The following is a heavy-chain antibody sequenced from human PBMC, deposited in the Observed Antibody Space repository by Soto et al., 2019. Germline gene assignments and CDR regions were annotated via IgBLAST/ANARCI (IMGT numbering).Heavy chain of an antibody. V-gene: IGHV3-23*01. CDR1: GFTFSSYA. J-gene: IGHJ6*03. Sequence: EVQLLESGGGLVQPGGSLRLSCAASGFTFSSYAMSWVRQAPGKGLEWVSAISGSGGSTYYADSVKGRFTISRDNSKNTLYLKMNSRRAEDTAVYYCALREMGCSGGSCYSLHYCYYYMDVWGKGTTVTVSS. CDR3: ALREMGCSGGSCYSLHYCYYYMDV. D-gene: IGHD2-15*01. CDR2: ISGSGGST.